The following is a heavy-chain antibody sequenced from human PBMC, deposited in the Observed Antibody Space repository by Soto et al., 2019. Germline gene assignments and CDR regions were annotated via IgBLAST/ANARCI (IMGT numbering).Heavy chain of an antibody. J-gene: IGHJ4*02. CDR2: ISVHNGDT. Sequence: QVQLVQSGAEVKNPGASVKLSCEASGYTFTSYMISWVRQAPGQGLQWMGCISVHNGDTDYAQNLQGRVTMTTDTSTNTAYMELRSLRSDDTAVYYCARTNTIFGVVIIRYFDHWGQGALVTVSS. V-gene: IGHV1-18*01. D-gene: IGHD3-3*01. CDR1: GYTFTSYM. CDR3: ARTNTIFGVVIIRYFDH.